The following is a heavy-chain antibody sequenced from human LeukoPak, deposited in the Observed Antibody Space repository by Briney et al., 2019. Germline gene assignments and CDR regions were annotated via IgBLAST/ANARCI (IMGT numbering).Heavy chain of an antibody. CDR3: ARVHSPYYDSSGYYYGDAFDI. Sequence: GGSLRLSCAASGFTFSSYEMNWVRQAPGKGLEWVSYISSSGSTIYYADSVKGRFTISRDNAKNSLYLQMNSLRAEDTAVYYCARVHSPYYDSSGYYYGDAFDIWGQGTMVTVSS. CDR2: ISSSGSTI. CDR1: GFTFSSYE. D-gene: IGHD3-22*01. V-gene: IGHV3-48*03. J-gene: IGHJ3*02.